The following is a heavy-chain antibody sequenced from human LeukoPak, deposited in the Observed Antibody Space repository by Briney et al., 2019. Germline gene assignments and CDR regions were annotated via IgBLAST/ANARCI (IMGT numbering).Heavy chain of an antibody. V-gene: IGHV3-11*04. CDR1: GFTVSTSS. CDR3: ARDRRQWHFDY. D-gene: IGHD6-19*01. Sequence: PGGSLRLSCTVSGFTVSTSSMSWVRQAPGKGLEWVSYISRGGNTIYYSDSVKGRFTISRDTAKNSLYLQMNSLRAEDTAVYFCARDRRQWHFDYWGQGTLVTVSS. J-gene: IGHJ4*02. CDR2: ISRGGNTI.